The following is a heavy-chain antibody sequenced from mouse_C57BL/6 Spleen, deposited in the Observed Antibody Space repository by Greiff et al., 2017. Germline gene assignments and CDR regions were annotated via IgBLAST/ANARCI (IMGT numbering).Heavy chain of an antibody. D-gene: IGHD2-3*01. CDR1: GFTFSSYA. Sequence: EVMLVESGGGLVKPGGSLKLSCAASGFTFSSYAMSWVRQTPEKRLEWVATISDGGSYTYYPDNVQGRFTISRDNAKNNLYLQMSHLKSEDTAMYYCARDPYYDGYYVDAMDYWGQGTSVTVSS. CDR2: ISDGGSYT. CDR3: ARDPYYDGYYVDAMDY. J-gene: IGHJ4*01. V-gene: IGHV5-4*01.